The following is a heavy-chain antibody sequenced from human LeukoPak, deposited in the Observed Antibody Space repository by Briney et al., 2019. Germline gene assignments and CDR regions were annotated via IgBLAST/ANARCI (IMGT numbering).Heavy chain of an antibody. V-gene: IGHV1-18*01. Sequence: ASVKVSCKASGYTFTSYGISWVRQAPGQGLEWMGWISTYDGATNLAQKVQDRFTMTTATSSSTAYMELRNLRSDDTAVYYCAREGMARGVFYDYWGQGTLVTVSS. J-gene: IGHJ4*02. CDR3: AREGMARGVFYDY. CDR2: ISTYDGAT. CDR1: GYTFTSYG. D-gene: IGHD3-10*01.